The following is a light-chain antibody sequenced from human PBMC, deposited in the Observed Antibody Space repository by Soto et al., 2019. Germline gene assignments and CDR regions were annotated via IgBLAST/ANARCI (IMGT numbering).Light chain of an antibody. Sequence: EIVMTQSPATLSVSPGERATISCRASQSISSDLAWFQQRPGQAPRLLIYDASTRATGVPARFSGSESGTEFTLTISSLQSEDFAISFCQQYNDWPTLITFGQGTRLEIK. V-gene: IGKV3-15*01. J-gene: IGKJ5*01. CDR1: QSISSD. CDR2: DAS. CDR3: QQYNDWPTLIT.